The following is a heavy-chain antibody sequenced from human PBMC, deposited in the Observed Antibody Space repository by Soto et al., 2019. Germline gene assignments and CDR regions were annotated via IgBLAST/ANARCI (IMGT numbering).Heavy chain of an antibody. CDR2: IYYSGST. J-gene: IGHJ4*02. D-gene: IGHD1-1*01. CDR1: GGSISSYY. CDR3: ARCPAPTGTIDY. V-gene: IGHV4-59*01. Sequence: PSETLSLTCTVSGGSISSYYWSWIRQPPGKGLEWIGYIYYSGSTNYNPSLKSRITITVDTSKNQISLKLSSVTAADTAVYYCARCPAPTGTIDYWGQGTLVTVSS.